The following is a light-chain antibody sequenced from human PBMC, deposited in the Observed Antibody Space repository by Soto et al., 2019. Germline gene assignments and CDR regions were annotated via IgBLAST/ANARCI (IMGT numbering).Light chain of an antibody. CDR3: CSFTSSNTHV. CDR2: EVN. Sequence: QSALTQPASVSGSPGQSITISCTGTSSDVGGYNFVSWYQQHPGKAPKLMIYEVNNRPSGVSNRFSGSKSGNTASLTISGLQAEDEADYYCCSFTSSNTHVFGTGTKVT. V-gene: IGLV2-14*01. J-gene: IGLJ1*01. CDR1: SSDVGGYNF.